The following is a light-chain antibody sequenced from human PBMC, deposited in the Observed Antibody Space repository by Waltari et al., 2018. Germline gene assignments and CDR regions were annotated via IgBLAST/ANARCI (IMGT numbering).Light chain of an antibody. CDR1: QGSSNS. V-gene: IGKV1-NL1*01. Sequence: DIKMSQSTPSLSASVGDRVTIICLATQGSSNSLAWYQQKPGEAPKLLLYAASRLESGVPSRFSGSGSGTDYTLTISSLQPEDFATYYCQQYFSTPPTFGQGTKVEIK. CDR3: QQYFSTPPT. CDR2: AAS. J-gene: IGKJ1*01.